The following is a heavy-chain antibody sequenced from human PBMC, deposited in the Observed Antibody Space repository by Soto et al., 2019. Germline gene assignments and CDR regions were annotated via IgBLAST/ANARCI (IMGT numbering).Heavy chain of an antibody. Sequence: QVQPVESGGGVVQPGRSLRLSCAASGFTFSSYAMHWVRQAPGKGLEWVAVISYDGSNKYYADSVKGRFTISRDNSKNTLYLQMNSLRAEDTAVYYCARDDYVGFDYWGQGTLVTVSS. V-gene: IGHV3-30-3*01. CDR2: ISYDGSNK. CDR1: GFTFSSYA. CDR3: ARDDYVGFDY. D-gene: IGHD4-17*01. J-gene: IGHJ4*02.